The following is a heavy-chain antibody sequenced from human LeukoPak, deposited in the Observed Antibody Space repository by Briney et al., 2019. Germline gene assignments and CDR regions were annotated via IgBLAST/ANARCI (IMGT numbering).Heavy chain of an antibody. D-gene: IGHD2-2*01. V-gene: IGHV3-23*01. J-gene: IGHJ5*02. CDR2: ISGSGGST. CDR3: AKEVPNWFDP. CDR1: EFSFSSYW. Sequence: GGSLRLSCEGSEFSFSSYWMSWVRQAPGKGLEWVSAISGSGGSTYYADSVKGRFTISKDNSKNTLYLQMNSLRAEDTAVYYCAKEVPNWFDPWGQGTLVTVSS.